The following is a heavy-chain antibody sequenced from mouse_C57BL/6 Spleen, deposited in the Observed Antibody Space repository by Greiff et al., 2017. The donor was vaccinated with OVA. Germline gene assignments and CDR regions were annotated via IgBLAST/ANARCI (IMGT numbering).Heavy chain of an antibody. D-gene: IGHD2-4*01. CDR1: GYTFTDYY. CDR2: INPNNGGT. CDR3: ARKGEYDYDAEFAY. Sequence: EVQLQQSGPELVKPGASVKISCKASGYTFTDYYMNWVKHSHGKSLEWIGDINPNNGGTSYNQKFKGKATLTVDKSSSTAYMELRSLTSEDSAVYYCARKGEYDYDAEFAYWGQGTLVTVSA. J-gene: IGHJ3*01. V-gene: IGHV1-26*01.